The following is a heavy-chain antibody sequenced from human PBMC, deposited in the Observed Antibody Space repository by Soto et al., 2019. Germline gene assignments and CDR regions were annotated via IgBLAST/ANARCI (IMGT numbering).Heavy chain of an antibody. J-gene: IGHJ5*02. CDR1: GVSVTGYY. CDR3: AREQDNWKP. D-gene: IGHD1-20*01. V-gene: IGHV4-59*02. CDR2: VYHTGNT. Sequence: SETLSRTGGVSGVSVTGYYWTWIRHSPGKGLEWIGYVYHTGNTYYNPSLKSRVTISLDTSKNQVSLRLRSVTAADTAVYYCAREQDNWKPCGQRTPVTVSS.